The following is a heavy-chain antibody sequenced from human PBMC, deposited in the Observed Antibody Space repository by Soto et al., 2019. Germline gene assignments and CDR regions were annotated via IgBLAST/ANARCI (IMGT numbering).Heavy chain of an antibody. CDR2: IWYDGSNK. D-gene: IGHD1-26*01. CDR1: GFTFSSYG. J-gene: IGHJ4*02. CDR3: AKVHREGATYFDY. Sequence: GGSLRLSCAASGFTFSSYGMHWVRQAPGKGLEWVAVIWYDGSNKYYADSVKGRFTISRDNSKNTLYLQMNSLRAEDTAVYYCAKVHREGATYFDYWGQGTLVTVSS. V-gene: IGHV3-30*02.